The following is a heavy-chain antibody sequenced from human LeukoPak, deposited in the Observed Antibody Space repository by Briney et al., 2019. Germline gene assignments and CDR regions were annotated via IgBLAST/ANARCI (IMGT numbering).Heavy chain of an antibody. CDR2: IHHDGSNK. Sequence: GGSLKLSCAASGFILSRYGMHWVRQAPGKGLDWVALIHHDGSNKYYAYSVRGRFTISRDNSKNTLYLQMNSLRAEDTAVYFCAKGDKMLTWRRTYNRFDPWSQGTLVTVSS. D-gene: IGHD3-16*01. CDR3: AKGDKMLTWRRTYNRFDP. CDR1: GFILSRYG. J-gene: IGHJ5*02. V-gene: IGHV3-30*02.